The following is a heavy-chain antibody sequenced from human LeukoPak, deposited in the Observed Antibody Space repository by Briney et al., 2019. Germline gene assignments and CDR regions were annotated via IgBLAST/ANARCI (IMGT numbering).Heavy chain of an antibody. CDR3: ARVSGTFGELY. Sequence: PGGSLRLSCAASGFTFTSYSMNWVRQAPGKGLEWVSTISGGGGSTYYADSVKGRFTISRDNSKNTLYLQVNSLRAEDTAVYYCARVSGTFGELYWGQGTLVTVSS. J-gene: IGHJ4*02. CDR1: GFTFTSYS. V-gene: IGHV3-23*01. D-gene: IGHD3-10*01. CDR2: ISGGGGST.